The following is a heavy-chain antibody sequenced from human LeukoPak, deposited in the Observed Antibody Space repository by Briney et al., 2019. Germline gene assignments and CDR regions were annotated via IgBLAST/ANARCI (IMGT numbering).Heavy chain of an antibody. D-gene: IGHD3-22*01. CDR2: INPNSGGT. Sequence: ASVKVSCKASGYTFTGYYMHWVRQAPGQGLEWTGWINPNSGGTNYAQKFRGRVTMTRDTSISTAYMELSRLRSGDTAVYYCAREGWVTTRYYYGMDVWGQGTTVTVSS. V-gene: IGHV1-2*02. CDR1: GYTFTGYY. J-gene: IGHJ6*02. CDR3: AREGWVTTRYYYGMDV.